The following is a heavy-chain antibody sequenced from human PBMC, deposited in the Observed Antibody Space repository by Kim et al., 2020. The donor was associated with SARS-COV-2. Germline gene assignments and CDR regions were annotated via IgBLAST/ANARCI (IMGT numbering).Heavy chain of an antibody. D-gene: IGHD3-16*01. J-gene: IGHJ4*02. Sequence: YGQKFQDRVTMTSYTSTNTVYMELNSLKSDDTAVYYCAQGRGSGSLHPCDYWGQGTLVTVSS. CDR3: AQGRGSGSLHPCDY. V-gene: IGHV1-46*01.